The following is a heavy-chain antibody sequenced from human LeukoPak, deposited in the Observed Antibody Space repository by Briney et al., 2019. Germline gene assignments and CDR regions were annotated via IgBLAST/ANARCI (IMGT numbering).Heavy chain of an antibody. Sequence: SVRVSCKASGGTFSSYAISWVRQAPGQGLEWMGRIIPILGIANYAQTFQGRVTITADKSTSTAYMELSSLRSEDTAVYYCARSGSRDGYRNANFDYWGQGTLVTVSS. J-gene: IGHJ4*02. V-gene: IGHV1-69*04. D-gene: IGHD4-4*01. CDR2: IIPILGIA. CDR3: ARSGSRDGYRNANFDY. CDR1: GGTFSSYA.